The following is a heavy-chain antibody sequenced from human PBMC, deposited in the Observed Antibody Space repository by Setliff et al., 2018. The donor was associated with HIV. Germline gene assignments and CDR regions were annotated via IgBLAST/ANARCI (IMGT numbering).Heavy chain of an antibody. D-gene: IGHD3-10*02. J-gene: IGHJ6*03. CDR1: GGSISSGDYY. Sequence: SETLSLTCTVSGGSISSGDYYWSWIRQHPGKGLEWIGYIYYSGSTYYNPSLKSRVTISVDTSKNQFSLNVTSVTAADTAVYFCARAFTYSMFVFPLNYMDVWGKGTTVTVSS. CDR2: IYYSGST. V-gene: IGHV4-31*03. CDR3: ARAFTYSMFVFPLNYMDV.